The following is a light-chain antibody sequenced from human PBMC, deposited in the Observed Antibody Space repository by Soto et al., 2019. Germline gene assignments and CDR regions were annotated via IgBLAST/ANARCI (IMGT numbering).Light chain of an antibody. V-gene: IGKV3-20*01. J-gene: IGKJ1*01. CDR2: GAS. CDR3: QQYGSSPRT. CDR1: QSVSSSY. Sequence: EIVLTQSPATLSLSPGERATLSCRSNQSVSSSYFAWYQQKPGQAPRLLIYGASSRATGIPDRFSGSGSGTDFTLTISTLEPEDFAVYYCQQYGSSPRTFGQGTKVDIK.